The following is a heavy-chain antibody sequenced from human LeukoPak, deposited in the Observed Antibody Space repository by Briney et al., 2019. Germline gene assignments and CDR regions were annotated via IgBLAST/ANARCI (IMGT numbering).Heavy chain of an antibody. D-gene: IGHD6-13*01. CDR1: GFTFSSYS. Sequence: PGGSLRLSCAASGFTFSSYSMNWVRQAPGKGLEWVSSISSSSSYTYYADSVKGRFTISRDNSKNMLYLQMNSLRAEDTAVYYCAKDQMAASDRAYVWGRGTLVTVSS. CDR3: AKDQMAASDRAYV. V-gene: IGHV3-21*04. J-gene: IGHJ4*02. CDR2: ISSSSSYT.